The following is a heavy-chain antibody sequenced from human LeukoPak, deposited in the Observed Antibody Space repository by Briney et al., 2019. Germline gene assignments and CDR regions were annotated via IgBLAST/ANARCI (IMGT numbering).Heavy chain of an antibody. CDR1: GFTFSRYT. D-gene: IGHD3-3*01. CDR3: ARDSGTIFGPTSVDF. Sequence: GGSLRLSCAASGFTFSRYTMNWVRQAPGKGLEWVSSISSSSSNIYYADSVKGRFAISRDNAKTSLYLQMNSLRAEATAVYYCARDSGTIFGPTSVDFWGQGTLVTVSS. V-gene: IGHV3-21*01. CDR2: ISSSSSNI. J-gene: IGHJ4*02.